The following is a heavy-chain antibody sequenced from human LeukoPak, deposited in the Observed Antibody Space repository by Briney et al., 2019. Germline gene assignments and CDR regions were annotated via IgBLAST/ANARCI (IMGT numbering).Heavy chain of an antibody. CDR2: IYYSGST. J-gene: IGHJ6*02. D-gene: IGHD2-2*02. V-gene: IGHV4-31*03. Sequence: SQTLSLTCTVSGGSISSGGYYWSWIRQHPGKGLEWIGYIYYSGSTYYNLSLKSRVTISVDTSKNQFSLKLSSVTAADTAVYYCARAIYCSSTSCYKIYYYGMDVWGQGTTVTVSS. CDR3: ARAIYCSSTSCYKIYYYGMDV. CDR1: GGSISSGGYY.